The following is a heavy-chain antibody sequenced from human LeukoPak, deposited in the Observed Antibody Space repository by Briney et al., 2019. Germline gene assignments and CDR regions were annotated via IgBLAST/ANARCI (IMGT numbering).Heavy chain of an antibody. D-gene: IGHD3-10*01. CDR2: IYHSGST. CDR3: ARDYYGSGSYYAFDI. V-gene: IGHV4-30-2*01. CDR1: GGSISSGGYS. J-gene: IGHJ3*02. Sequence: SETRSLTCAVSGGSISSGGYSWSWIRQPPGKGLEWIGYIYHSGSTYYNPSLKSRVTISVDRSKNQFSLKLSSVTAADTAVYYCARDYYGSGSYYAFDIWGQGTMVTVSS.